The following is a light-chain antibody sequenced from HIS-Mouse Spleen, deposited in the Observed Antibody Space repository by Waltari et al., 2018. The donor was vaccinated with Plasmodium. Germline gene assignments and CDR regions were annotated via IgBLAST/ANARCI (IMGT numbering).Light chain of an antibody. CDR1: QSVSSSY. CDR3: QQYGSSPYT. Sequence: EIVLTQSPGTLSLSPGELATLSCRASQSVSSSYLAWYQQKPGQAPRLLIYGASSRATGIPDRFSGSGSGTDFTLTISRLEPEDFAVYYCQQYGSSPYTFGQGTKLEIK. CDR2: GAS. J-gene: IGKJ2*01. V-gene: IGKV3-20*01.